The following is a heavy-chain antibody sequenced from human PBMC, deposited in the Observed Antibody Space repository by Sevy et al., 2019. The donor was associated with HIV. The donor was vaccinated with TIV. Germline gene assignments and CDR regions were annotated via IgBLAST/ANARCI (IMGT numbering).Heavy chain of an antibody. CDR3: ARGIYGSGSRLGLGY. CDR1: GFTFSSYW. CDR2: MRQDGSEK. V-gene: IGHV3-7*01. D-gene: IGHD3-10*01. Sequence: GGSLRLSCAASGFTFSSYWMTWVRQAPGKGLEWVANMRQDGSEKYYVDSVKGRFTISRDNAKNTLYLQMNSLRAEDRAGYYCARGIYGSGSRLGLGYWGQGTLVTVSS. J-gene: IGHJ4*02.